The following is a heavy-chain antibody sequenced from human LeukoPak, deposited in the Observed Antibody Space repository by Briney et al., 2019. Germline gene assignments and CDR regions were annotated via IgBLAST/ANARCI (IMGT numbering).Heavy chain of an antibody. J-gene: IGHJ3*02. V-gene: IGHV3-21*01. CDR3: ARGSSGYYSPGWDI. CDR1: GFTFSSYS. CDR2: ISSSSSYI. Sequence: GGSLRLSCAASGFTFSSYSMNWVRQAPGKGLEWVSSISSSSSYIYYADSVKGRFTISRDNAKNSLYLQMNSLRAEDTAVYYCARGSSGYYSPGWDIWGQGTMVTVSS. D-gene: IGHD3-22*01.